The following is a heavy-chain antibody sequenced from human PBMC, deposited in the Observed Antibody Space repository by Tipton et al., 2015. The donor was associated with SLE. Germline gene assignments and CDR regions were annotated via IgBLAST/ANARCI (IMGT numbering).Heavy chain of an antibody. CDR2: ISWNSGSI. CDR3: AKDRGLELRSGYIDY. Sequence: SLRLSCAASGFTFDDYAMHWVRQAPGKGLEWVSGISWNSGSIGYADSVKGRFTISRDNAKNSLYLQMNSLRAEDTALYYCAKDRGLELRSGYIDYWGQGTLVTVSS. CDR1: GFTFDDYA. V-gene: IGHV3-9*01. J-gene: IGHJ4*02. D-gene: IGHD1-7*01.